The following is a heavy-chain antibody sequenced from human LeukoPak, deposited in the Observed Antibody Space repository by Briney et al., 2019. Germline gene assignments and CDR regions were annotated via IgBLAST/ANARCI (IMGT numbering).Heavy chain of an antibody. D-gene: IGHD2-2*01. CDR1: GGSISSSSYY. CDR3: AALPSEYQLLLFDY. V-gene: IGHV4-39*01. J-gene: IGHJ4*02. CDR2: IYYSGST. Sequence: SETLSLTCTVSGGSISSSSYYWGWIRQPPGKGLEWIGSIYYSGSTYYNPSLKSRVTISVDTSKNQFSLKLSSVTAADTAVYYCAALPSEYQLLLFDYWGQGTLVTVSS.